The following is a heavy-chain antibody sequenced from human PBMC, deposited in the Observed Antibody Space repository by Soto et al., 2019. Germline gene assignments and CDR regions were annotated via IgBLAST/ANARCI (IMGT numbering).Heavy chain of an antibody. Sequence: SETLSLTCTVSGGSVSSGSYYWSWIRQPPGKGLEWIGYIYYSGSTNYNPSLKSRVTISVDTSKNQFSLKLSSVTAADTAVYYCASASGYDENFDYWGQGTLVTVSS. D-gene: IGHD5-12*01. V-gene: IGHV4-61*01. CDR2: IYYSGST. J-gene: IGHJ4*02. CDR1: GGSVSSGSYY. CDR3: ASASGYDENFDY.